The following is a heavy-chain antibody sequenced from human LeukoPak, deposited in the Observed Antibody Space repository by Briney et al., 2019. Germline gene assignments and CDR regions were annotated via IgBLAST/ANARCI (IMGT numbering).Heavy chain of an antibody. CDR3: AKETYYYGSGSHY. Sequence: PGGSRRLSCAASGFTFSNYAMNWVRQAPGKGLEWVSTISGGGLSTYYADSVKGRLTISRDNSKNTLYLQMNSLRVEDTAVYFCAKETYYYGSGSHYWGQGTLVTVPS. D-gene: IGHD3-10*01. V-gene: IGHV3-23*01. J-gene: IGHJ4*02. CDR2: ISGGGLST. CDR1: GFTFSNYA.